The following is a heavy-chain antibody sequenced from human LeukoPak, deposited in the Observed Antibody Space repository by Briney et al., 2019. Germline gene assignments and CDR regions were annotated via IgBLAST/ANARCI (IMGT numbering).Heavy chain of an antibody. CDR2: INHSGST. CDR1: GFTSSSYW. D-gene: IGHD3-22*01. J-gene: IGHJ4*02. CDR3: VREVPYYYDSSGYYTTRGYYFDY. V-gene: IGHV4-34*01. Sequence: GSLRLSCAASGFTSSSYWMSWVRQAPGKGLEWIGEINHSGSTNYNPSLKSRVTISVDTSKNQFSLKLSSVTAADTAVYYCVREVPYYYDSSGYYTTRGYYFDYWGQGTLVTVSS.